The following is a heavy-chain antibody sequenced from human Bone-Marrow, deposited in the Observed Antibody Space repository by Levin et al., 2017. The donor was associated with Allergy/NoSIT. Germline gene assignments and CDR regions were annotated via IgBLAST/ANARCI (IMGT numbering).Heavy chain of an antibody. CDR2: IIPLFAIT. CDR3: GREKEYYYDGSGYQARYIDY. V-gene: IGHV1-69*13. J-gene: IGHJ4*02. CDR1: GVPFKNYA. D-gene: IGHD3-22*01. Sequence: ASVKVSCKASGVPFKNYAITWVRQAPGQGLEWMGAIIPLFAITNYEQKFQGRVTITADESTSTAYLELTSLRFEDTAVYYCGREKEYYYDGSGYQARYIDYWGQGTRVTVSS.